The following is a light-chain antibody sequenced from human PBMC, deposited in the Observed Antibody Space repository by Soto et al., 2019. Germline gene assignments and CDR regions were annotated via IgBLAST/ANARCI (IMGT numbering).Light chain of an antibody. J-gene: IGLJ2*01. CDR3: RSYPRTRTHVI. CDR1: ASDVGDYTY. CDR2: DVS. Sequence: QSALTQPASVSGSPGQSSTLSCTATASDVGDYTYVSWLQRYPGKAPILMIYDVSNRPSGVSKRLSGSKSGNTASLTISGLQAEDEVDYYRRSYPRTRTHVIFGGGAKLTVL. V-gene: IGLV2-14*01.